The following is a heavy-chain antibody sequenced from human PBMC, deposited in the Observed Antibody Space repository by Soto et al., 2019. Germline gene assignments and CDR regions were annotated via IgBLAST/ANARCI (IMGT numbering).Heavy chain of an antibody. J-gene: IGHJ2*01. Sequence: SETLSLTCTVSGGSISSGDYYWILIRQPPGKGLEWIGYIYYSGSTYYNPSLKSRVTISVDTSKNQFSLKLSSVTAADTAVYYCARSSVEFFGLVTTTAWFYLCG. CDR2: IYYSGST. CDR1: GGSISSGDYY. CDR3: ARSSVEFFGLVTTTAWFYL. D-gene: IGHD3-3*01. V-gene: IGHV4-30-4*01.